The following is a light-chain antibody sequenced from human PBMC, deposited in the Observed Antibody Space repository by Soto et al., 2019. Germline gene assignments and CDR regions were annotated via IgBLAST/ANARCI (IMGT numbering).Light chain of an antibody. CDR1: QRNSGW. CDR3: QQYDSFSVT. CDR2: DVS. V-gene: IGKV1-5*01. Sequence: DILITHAPSTPAASVWDTVTITCRVSQRNSGWLAWHQQKPGKAPKLPIYDVSALKRGVPPRFSGSGSGTEFTLTISSLQPEDFATYYCQQYDSFSVTFGQGTKVDIK. J-gene: IGKJ1*01.